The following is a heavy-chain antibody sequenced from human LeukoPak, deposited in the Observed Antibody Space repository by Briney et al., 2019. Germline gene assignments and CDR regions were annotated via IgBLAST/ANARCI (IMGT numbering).Heavy chain of an antibody. V-gene: IGHV1-69*04. D-gene: IGHD5-24*01. CDR2: IIPIFGIA. J-gene: IGHJ4*02. CDR1: GGTFSSYA. Sequence: GASVKVSCKASGGTFSSYAISWVRQAPGQGLEWMGRIIPIFGIANYAQRFQGRVTITADKSTSTAYMVLSSLRSEDTAVYYCARDLGGMATITLDYWGQGTLVTVSS. CDR3: ARDLGGMATITLDY.